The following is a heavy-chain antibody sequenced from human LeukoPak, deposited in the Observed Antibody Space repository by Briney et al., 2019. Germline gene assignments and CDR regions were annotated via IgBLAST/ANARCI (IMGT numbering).Heavy chain of an antibody. CDR3: ARGIATITQESFDV. V-gene: IGHV4-4*07. D-gene: IGHD1-26*01. CDR2: IHSSGST. CDR1: GGSISNYY. Sequence: PSETLSLTCTVSGGSISNYYWSWIRQSAGKGLEWIGRIHSSGSTNFNPSLRSRVTMSADTSKHQFSLWLTSVTAADTALYYCARGIATITQESFDVWGLGTMVTVSS. J-gene: IGHJ3*01.